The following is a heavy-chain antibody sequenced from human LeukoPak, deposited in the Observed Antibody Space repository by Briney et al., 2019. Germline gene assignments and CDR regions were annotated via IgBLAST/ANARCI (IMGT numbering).Heavy chain of an antibody. V-gene: IGHV3-48*03. CDR3: AREASYYNLYYDY. Sequence: GGSLRLSCAASGFTFSSYEMNWVGQAPGKGLEWVSYISSSGSTTYYADFVKGRFTISRDNAKNSLYLQMNSLRAEDTAVYYCAREASYYNLYYDYWGQGSLLAVSS. J-gene: IGHJ4*02. D-gene: IGHD3-3*01. CDR2: ISSSGSTT. CDR1: GFTFSSYE.